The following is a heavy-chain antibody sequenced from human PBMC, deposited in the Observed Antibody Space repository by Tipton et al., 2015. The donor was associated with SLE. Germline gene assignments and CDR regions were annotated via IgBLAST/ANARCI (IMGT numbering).Heavy chain of an antibody. CDR2: IYYSGST. CDR3: ARVGSGWYTSAFDI. V-gene: IGHV4-59*11. CDR1: GGSISSHY. D-gene: IGHD6-19*01. Sequence: LRLSCTVSGGSISSHYWSWIRQPPGKGLEWIGYIYYSGSTNYNPSLKSRVTISVDTSKNQFSLKLSSVTAADTAVYYCARVGSGWYTSAFDIWGQGTMVTVS. J-gene: IGHJ3*02.